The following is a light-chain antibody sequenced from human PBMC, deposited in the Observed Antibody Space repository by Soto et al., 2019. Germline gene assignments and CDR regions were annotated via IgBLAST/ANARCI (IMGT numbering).Light chain of an antibody. J-gene: IGLJ1*01. V-gene: IGLV2-14*03. Sequence: QSALTQPASVSDSPGQSITISCTGTSSDVGGSTFVSWYQQHPGKPPKLIIYDVAHRPSGVSNRFSGSKSGSTASLIISRLQTEDEAHYYYGTYTSSTTSVFGTWTKLTVL. CDR1: SSDVGGSTF. CDR2: DVA. CDR3: GTYTSSTTSV.